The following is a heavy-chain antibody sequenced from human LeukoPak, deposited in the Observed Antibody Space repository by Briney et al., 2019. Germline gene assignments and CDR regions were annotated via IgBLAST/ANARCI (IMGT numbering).Heavy chain of an antibody. J-gene: IGHJ4*02. V-gene: IGHV3-43D*03. CDR3: AKGSVAARPGDYFDY. CDR1: GFTFDDYA. CDR2: ISWDAGST. Sequence: GGSLRLSCAASGFTFDDYAMHWIRQAPGKGLEWVSLISWDAGSTYYADSVKGRFTISRDNSKNSLYLQMNSLRAEDTALYYCAKGSVAARPGDYFDYWGQGTLVTVSS. D-gene: IGHD6-6*01.